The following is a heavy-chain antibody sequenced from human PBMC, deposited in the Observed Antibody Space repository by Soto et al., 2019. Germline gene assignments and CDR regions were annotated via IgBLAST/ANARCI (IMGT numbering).Heavy chain of an antibody. CDR1: GGSISSSSYY. CDR3: ARRQIVVVPAASVFDP. V-gene: IGHV4-39*01. CDR2: IYYSGST. J-gene: IGHJ5*02. Sequence: SETLSLTCTVSGGSISSSSYYWGWIRQPPGKGLEWIGSIYYSGSTYYNPSLKSRFTISVDTSKNQFPLKLSSVTAADTAVYYCARRQIVVVPAASVFDPWGQGTLVTVSS. D-gene: IGHD2-2*01.